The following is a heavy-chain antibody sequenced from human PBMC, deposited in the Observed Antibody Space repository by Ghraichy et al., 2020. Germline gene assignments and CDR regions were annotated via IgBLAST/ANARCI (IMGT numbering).Heavy chain of an antibody. V-gene: IGHV3-23*01. J-gene: IGHJ4*02. CDR2: ISVTGRST. Sequence: GGSLRLSCAASGFTFNNYAMSWVRQAPGKGLEWVASISVTGRSTYYADPVKGRFPISRDNSKNMLYLKMNSLRAEDTAVYYCAKGFGFSVGASDYWGRGTLVTVSS. D-gene: IGHD1-26*01. CDR1: GFTFNNYA. CDR3: AKGFGFSVGASDY.